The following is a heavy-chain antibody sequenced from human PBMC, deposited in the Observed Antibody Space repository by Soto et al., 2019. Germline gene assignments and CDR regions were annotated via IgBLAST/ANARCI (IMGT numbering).Heavy chain of an antibody. CDR2: IYHSGST. J-gene: IGHJ4*02. CDR1: GYSIRSGYY. V-gene: IGHV4-38-2*01. Sequence: PETLSLTCALSGYSIRSGYYWGWIRQPPGKGLEWIGSIYHSGSTYYNPSLKRRVTISVHAPINQFSLKLGSVTAADTAIYYCGKVLVGDNGHTDSDSWGPGTLVPVSS. CDR3: GKVLVGDNGHTDSDS. D-gene: IGHD2-15*01.